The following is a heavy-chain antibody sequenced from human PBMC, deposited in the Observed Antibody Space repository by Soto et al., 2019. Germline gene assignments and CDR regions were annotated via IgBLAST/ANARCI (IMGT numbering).Heavy chain of an antibody. CDR1: GYTFTSYY. CDR2: INPSGGST. J-gene: IGHJ6*02. V-gene: IGHV1-46*01. D-gene: IGHD2-2*01. Sequence: ASVKVSCKASGYTFTSYYMHWVRQAPGQGLEWMGIINPSGGSTSYAQKFQGRVTMTRDTSTSTVYMELSSLRSEDTAVYYCAREDCSSTSCYGFEYYYYGMDVWGQGTTVTVSS. CDR3: AREDCSSTSCYGFEYYYYGMDV.